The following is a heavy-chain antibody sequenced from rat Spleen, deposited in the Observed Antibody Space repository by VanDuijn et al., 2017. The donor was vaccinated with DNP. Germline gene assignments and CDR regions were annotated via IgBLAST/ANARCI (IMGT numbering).Heavy chain of an antibody. J-gene: IGHJ2*01. CDR2: ISYSGST. CDR1: GYSITSNY. CDR3: ARLEFGGYTYYFDY. V-gene: IGHV3-1*01. D-gene: IGHD1-11*01. Sequence: EVQLQESGPGLVKPSQSLSLTCSVTGYSITSNYWGWIRKFPGNKMEYIGHISYSGSTNYNPSLKSRISITRDTSRNHFFLQLNSVTTEDTATYYCARLEFGGYTYYFDYWGQGVMVTVSS.